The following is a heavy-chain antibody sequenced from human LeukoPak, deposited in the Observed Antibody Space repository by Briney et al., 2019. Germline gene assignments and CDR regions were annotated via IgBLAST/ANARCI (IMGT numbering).Heavy chain of an antibody. J-gene: IGHJ5*02. CDR1: GFTFSSYA. D-gene: IGHD2-8*01. CDR3: AARQGTKLNNWFDP. Sequence: GRSLRLSCAVSGFTFSSYAMHWVRQAPGKGLEWVAVISYDGSNKYYADSVKGRFTISRDNSKNTLYQQMNSLRAEDTAVYYCAARQGTKLNNWFDPWGQGTLVTVSS. V-gene: IGHV3-30-3*01. CDR2: ISYDGSNK.